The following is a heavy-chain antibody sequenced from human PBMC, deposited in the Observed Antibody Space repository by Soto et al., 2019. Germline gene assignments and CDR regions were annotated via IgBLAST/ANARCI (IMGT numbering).Heavy chain of an antibody. Sequence: PSETLSLTCAVYGGSFSGYYWSWIRQPPGKGLEWIGEINHSGSTNYNPSLKSRVTISVDTSKNQFSLKLSSVTAADTAVYYCARFEMAARPYYFDYWGQGTLVTVSS. CDR3: ARFEMAARPYYFDY. V-gene: IGHV4-34*01. CDR2: INHSGST. CDR1: GGSFSGYY. J-gene: IGHJ4*02. D-gene: IGHD6-6*01.